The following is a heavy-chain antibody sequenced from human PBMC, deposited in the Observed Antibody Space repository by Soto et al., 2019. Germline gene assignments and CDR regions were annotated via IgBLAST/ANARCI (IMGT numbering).Heavy chain of an antibody. J-gene: IGHJ4*02. D-gene: IGHD6-19*01. CDR2: ISGSGGST. V-gene: IGHV3-23*01. Sequence: EVQLLESGGGLVQPGGSLRLSCAASGFTFSSYAMSWVRQAPGKGLEWVSAISGSGGSTYYADSVKGRFTIPRDNSQNTLQRQRNSLRAADTAVYDCARGGPGVGSGWYYFESWGQGTLVTVSS. CDR1: GFTFSSYA. CDR3: ARGGPGVGSGWYYFES.